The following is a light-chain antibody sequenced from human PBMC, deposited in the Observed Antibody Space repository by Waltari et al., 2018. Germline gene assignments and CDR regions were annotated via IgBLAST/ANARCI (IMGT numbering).Light chain of an antibody. V-gene: IGKV4-1*01. Sequence: SVFYSSNMNDCLACYQHIPGRPPKLLSDWASIRESGVPDRFSGSGSGTDFTLTISSLQAEDVAVYYCQQYYSTPLTFGQGTKLEIK. CDR3: QQYYSTPLT. J-gene: IGKJ2*01. CDR1: SVFYSSNMNDC. CDR2: WAS.